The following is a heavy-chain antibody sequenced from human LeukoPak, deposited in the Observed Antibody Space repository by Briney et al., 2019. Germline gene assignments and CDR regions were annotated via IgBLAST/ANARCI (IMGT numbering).Heavy chain of an antibody. V-gene: IGHV4-34*01. CDR2: INHSGST. Sequence: SETLSLTCTVSGGSISSDYWSWIRQPPGKGLEWIGEINHSGSTNYNPSLKSRVTVSVDTSKNQFSLKLSSVTAADTAVYYCARTLAARPLDYWGQGTLVTVSS. D-gene: IGHD6-6*01. CDR3: ARTLAARPLDY. J-gene: IGHJ4*02. CDR1: GGSISSDY.